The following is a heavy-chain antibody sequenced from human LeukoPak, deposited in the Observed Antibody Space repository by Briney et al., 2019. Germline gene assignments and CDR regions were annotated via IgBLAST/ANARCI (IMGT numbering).Heavy chain of an antibody. Sequence: ASVKVSCKVSGYTLTELSLHWVRQAPGKGLEWMGGFDPEDGETIYAQKVQGRVTMTEDTSTDTAYMELSRLRSEDTAVYYCATIQSSLDYWGQGALVTVSS. CDR3: ATIQSSLDY. CDR2: FDPEDGET. J-gene: IGHJ4*02. V-gene: IGHV1-24*01. D-gene: IGHD3-10*01. CDR1: GYTLTELS.